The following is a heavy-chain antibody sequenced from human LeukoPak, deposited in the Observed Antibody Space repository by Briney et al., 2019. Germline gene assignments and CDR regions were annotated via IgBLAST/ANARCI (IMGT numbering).Heavy chain of an antibody. CDR2: INHSGST. J-gene: IGHJ4*02. V-gene: IGHV4-34*01. D-gene: IGHD5-18*01. CDR1: GGSFSGYY. CDR3: ARGPYGYVDY. Sequence: SETLSLTCAVYGGSFSGYYRSWIRQPPGKGLEWIGEINHSGSTNYNPSLKSRVTISVDTSKNQFSLKLSSVTAADTAVYYCARGPYGYVDYWGQGTLVTVSS.